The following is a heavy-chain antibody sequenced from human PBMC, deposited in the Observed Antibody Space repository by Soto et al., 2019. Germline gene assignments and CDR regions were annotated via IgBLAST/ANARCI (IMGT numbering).Heavy chain of an antibody. CDR3: AREGGRHCSPTRCYNAFDL. Sequence: EVQLVESGGGLVQPGGSLRLSCASSGFPFSAFSMNWVRQAPGKGLEWVAYISSSGSTIYYTDSVKGRFITSRDNAKSSLYLQMDSLRDEDTAVYYCAREGGRHCSPTRCYNAFDLWGQGTMVTVSS. CDR2: ISSSGSTI. J-gene: IGHJ3*01. V-gene: IGHV3-48*02. CDR1: GFPFSAFS. D-gene: IGHD2-2*02.